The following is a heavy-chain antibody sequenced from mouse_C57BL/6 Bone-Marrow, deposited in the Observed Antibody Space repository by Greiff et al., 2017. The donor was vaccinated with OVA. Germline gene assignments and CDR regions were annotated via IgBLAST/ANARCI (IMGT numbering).Heavy chain of an antibody. D-gene: IGHD2-4*01. V-gene: IGHV5-4*01. Sequence: DVQLVESGGGLVKPGGSLKLSCAASGFTFSSYAMSWVRQTPEKRLEWVATISDGGSYTYYPDNVKGRFTISRDNAKNNLYLQMSHLKSEDTAMYYCARVIYYDYDEAMDYWGQGTSVTVSS. CDR2: ISDGGSYT. CDR3: ARVIYYDYDEAMDY. CDR1: GFTFSSYA. J-gene: IGHJ4*01.